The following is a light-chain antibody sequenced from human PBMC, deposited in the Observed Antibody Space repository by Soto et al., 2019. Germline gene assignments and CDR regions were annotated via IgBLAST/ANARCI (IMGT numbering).Light chain of an antibody. J-gene: IGLJ2*01. CDR1: SSDVGSYNL. CDR2: EGS. Sequence: QSALTQPASVSGSPGQSITISCTGTSSDVGSYNLVSWYQQHPGKAPKLMIYEGSKRPSGVSNRFSGSKSGNTASLTISGVQAEDEADDYCCSYAGSSTDVVFGGGTKLTVL. CDR3: CSYAGSSTDVV. V-gene: IGLV2-23*01.